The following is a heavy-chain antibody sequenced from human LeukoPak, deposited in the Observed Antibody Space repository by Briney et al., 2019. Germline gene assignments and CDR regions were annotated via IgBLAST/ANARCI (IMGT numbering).Heavy chain of an antibody. CDR1: GFTFSDYY. CDR2: ISSSGSTI. CDR3: ARDQGKRYSYGYTLDY. V-gene: IGHV3-11*04. J-gene: IGHJ4*02. D-gene: IGHD5-18*01. Sequence: PGGSLRLSCAASGFTFSDYYMSWIRQAPGKGLEWVSYISSSGSTIYYADSVKGRFTISRDNAQNSLYLQMNSLRAQDTAVYYCARDQGKRYSYGYTLDYWGQGTLVTVSS.